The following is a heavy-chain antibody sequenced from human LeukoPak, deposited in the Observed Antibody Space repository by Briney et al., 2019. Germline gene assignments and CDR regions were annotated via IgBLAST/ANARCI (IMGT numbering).Heavy chain of an antibody. V-gene: IGHV4-4*07. CDR1: GGSISSYY. D-gene: IGHD1-26*01. CDR2: IYTSGST. J-gene: IGHJ3*02. CDR3: ARVLGATGRRGGRGGAFDI. Sequence: SETLSLTCTVSGGSISSYYWSWLRQPAGKGLEWIGRIYTSGSTNYSPSLKSRVTMSVDTSKNQFSLKLSSVTAADTAVYYCARVLGATGRRGGRGGAFDIWGQGTMVTVSS.